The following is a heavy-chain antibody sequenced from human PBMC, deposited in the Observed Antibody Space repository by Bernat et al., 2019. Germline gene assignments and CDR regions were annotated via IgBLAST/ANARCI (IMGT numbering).Heavy chain of an antibody. CDR2: IIPFFGTA. V-gene: IGHV1-69*01. J-gene: IGHJ3*02. Sequence: QVQLVQSGAEVKKPGSSVKVSCKASGGTFSSYAISWVRQAPGQGLEWIGGIIPFFGTANYAQKFQGRVTITADESTSTAYMELSSLRSEDTAVYYCASAAYCSSTSCYVLCAFDIWGQGTMVTVSS. CDR3: ASAAYCSSTSCYVLCAFDI. CDR1: GGTFSSYA. D-gene: IGHD2-2*01.